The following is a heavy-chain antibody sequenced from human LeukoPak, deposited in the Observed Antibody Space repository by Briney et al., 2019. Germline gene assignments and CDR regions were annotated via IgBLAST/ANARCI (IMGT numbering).Heavy chain of an antibody. D-gene: IGHD6-19*01. J-gene: IGHJ4*02. V-gene: IGHV3-43*01. Sequence: GGSLRLSCAASGFTFDDYTMHWVRQAPGKGLEWVSLISWDGGSTYYADSVKGRFTISRDNSKNSLYLQMNSLRTEDTALYYCAKDSGSGWYEDFDYWGQGTLVTVSP. CDR1: GFTFDDYT. CDR3: AKDSGSGWYEDFDY. CDR2: ISWDGGST.